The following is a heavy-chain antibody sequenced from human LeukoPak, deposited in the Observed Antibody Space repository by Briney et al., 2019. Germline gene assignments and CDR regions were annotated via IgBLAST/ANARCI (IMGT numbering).Heavy chain of an antibody. CDR1: GFTFSSYA. V-gene: IGHV3-30-3*01. D-gene: IGHD3-10*01. CDR2: ISYDGSNK. Sequence: GGSLRLSCAASGFTFSSYAMHWVRQAPGKGLKWVAVISYDGSNKYYADSVKGRFTISRDNSKNTLYLQMNSLRAEDTAVYYCARGGSGSYYYFDYWGQGILVTVSS. CDR3: ARGGSGSYYYFDY. J-gene: IGHJ4*02.